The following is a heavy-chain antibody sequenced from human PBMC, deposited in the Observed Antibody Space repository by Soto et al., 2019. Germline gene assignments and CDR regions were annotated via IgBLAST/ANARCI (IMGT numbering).Heavy chain of an antibody. CDR3: AKAIAARPPYYYGMDV. D-gene: IGHD6-6*01. V-gene: IGHV3-23*01. CDR2: ISGSGGSI. J-gene: IGHJ6*02. Sequence: GGSLRLSCAASGFTFSSYAMSWVRQAPGKGLEWVSAISGSGGSIYYADSVKGRFTISRDNSKNTLCLQMNILRAEDTAVYYCAKAIAARPPYYYGMDVWGQGTTVTVSS. CDR1: GFTFSSYA.